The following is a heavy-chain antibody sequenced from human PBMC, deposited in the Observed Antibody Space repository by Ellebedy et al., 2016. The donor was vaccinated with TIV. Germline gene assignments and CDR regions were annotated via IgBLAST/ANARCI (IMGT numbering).Heavy chain of an antibody. V-gene: IGHV4-59*01. Sequence: GSLRLXXTVSGGSISSYYWSWIRQPPGKGLEWIGYIYYSGSTNYNPSLKSRVTISVDTSKNQFSLKLSSVTAADTAVYYCARGVAGLSYGMDVWGQGTTVTVSS. CDR1: GGSISSYY. D-gene: IGHD2-15*01. CDR3: ARGVAGLSYGMDV. J-gene: IGHJ6*02. CDR2: IYYSGST.